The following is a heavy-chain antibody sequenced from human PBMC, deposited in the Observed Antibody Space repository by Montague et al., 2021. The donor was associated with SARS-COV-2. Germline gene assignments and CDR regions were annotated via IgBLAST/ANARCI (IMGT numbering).Heavy chain of an antibody. CDR2: FYYTGTT. CDR3: VRHGGSSWLVS. J-gene: IGHJ5*01. Sequence: SETLSLTCTVSRGSISGRSNYWGWVRQPPGKGLEWIGRFYYTGTTYYNPSLKSRVTISVDTSKNQFSLSLRSVTAVDTSVYFCVRHGGSSWLVSWGQGTLVIVSS. V-gene: IGHV4-39*01. CDR1: RGSISGRSNY. D-gene: IGHD2-15*01.